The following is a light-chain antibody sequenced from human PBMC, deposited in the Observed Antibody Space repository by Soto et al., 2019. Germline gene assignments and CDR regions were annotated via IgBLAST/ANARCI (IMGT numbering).Light chain of an antibody. Sequence: DIQMTQSPSSLSASVGDRATITCRASQSISSWLAWYQQKPGKAPKLLIYDASSLQSGVPSRFSGSGSGTEFTLTISSLQPDDYATCYCQQYLTYSTFAQGTKV. CDR2: DAS. V-gene: IGKV1-5*01. J-gene: IGKJ1*01. CDR1: QSISSW. CDR3: QQYLTYST.